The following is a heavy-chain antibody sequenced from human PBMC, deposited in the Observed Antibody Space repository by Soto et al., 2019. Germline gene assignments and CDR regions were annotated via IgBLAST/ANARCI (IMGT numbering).Heavy chain of an antibody. CDR1: GFTFNSYA. CDR3: AKLGSSSWSPHYYFDY. Sequence: RGSLRLSCAASGFTFNSYAMGWVRQAPGKGLEWVSAIIDSGSDTYYADSVKGRFTISRDNSKNTLYLQMNSLRAEDTAVYYCAKLGSSSWSPHYYFDYWGQGTLVTVSS. CDR2: IIDSGSDT. V-gene: IGHV3-23*01. J-gene: IGHJ4*02. D-gene: IGHD2-2*01.